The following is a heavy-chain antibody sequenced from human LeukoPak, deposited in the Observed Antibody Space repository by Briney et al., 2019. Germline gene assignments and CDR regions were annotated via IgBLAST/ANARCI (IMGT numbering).Heavy chain of an antibody. V-gene: IGHV4-31*03. D-gene: IGHD6-19*01. Sequence: SETLSLTCTVSGGSISSGGYYWSWIRQHPGKGLEWIGYIYYSGSTYYNPSLKSRVTISVDTSKNQFSLKLSSVTVADTAVYYCARANSGSFDYWGQGTLVTVSS. J-gene: IGHJ4*02. CDR3: ARANSGSFDY. CDR2: IYYSGST. CDR1: GGSISSGGYY.